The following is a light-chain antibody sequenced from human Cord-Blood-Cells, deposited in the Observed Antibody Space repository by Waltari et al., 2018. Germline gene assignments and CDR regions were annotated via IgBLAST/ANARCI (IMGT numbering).Light chain of an antibody. J-gene: IGLJ2*01. CDR3: QAWDSSTVV. V-gene: IGLV3-1*01. Sequence: SYELTPPPSVSVSPGQPARITCSVDKLGDKYACWYQQKPGQSPVLVIYQDSKRPSGIPERFSGSNSGNTATLTISGTQAMDEADYYCQAWDSSTVVFGGGNKLTVL. CDR1: KLGDKY. CDR2: QDS.